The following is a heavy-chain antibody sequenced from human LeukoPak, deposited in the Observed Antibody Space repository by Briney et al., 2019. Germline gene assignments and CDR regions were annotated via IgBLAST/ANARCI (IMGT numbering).Heavy chain of an antibody. CDR3: ARESYDILTGYYLRY. Sequence: GGSLRLFCAASGVIFRDYYMNGIRQAPGKGLEGVSYITSTVTSICYEDSVKGRLTISRDNAKNSLYLQMNSLRAEDSAVYYCARESYDILTGYYLRYWGQGTLVTVSS. CDR2: ITSTVTSI. J-gene: IGHJ4*02. D-gene: IGHD3-9*01. CDR1: GVIFRDYY. V-gene: IGHV3-11*04.